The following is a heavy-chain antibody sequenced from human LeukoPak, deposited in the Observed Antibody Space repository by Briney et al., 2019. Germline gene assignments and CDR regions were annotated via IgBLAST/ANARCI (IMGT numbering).Heavy chain of an antibody. J-gene: IGHJ4*02. CDR3: AGIGGVAGRDY. Sequence: PSETLSLTCTVYGGSLSGLYWSWIRQPPGKGLEWIGEINHSGSTNYNPSLKSRVTISADTSKKQFSLQMSSVTAADTAVYYCAGIGGVAGRDYWGQGTLVTVSS. V-gene: IGHV4-34*01. CDR2: INHSGST. D-gene: IGHD6-19*01. CDR1: GGSLSGLY.